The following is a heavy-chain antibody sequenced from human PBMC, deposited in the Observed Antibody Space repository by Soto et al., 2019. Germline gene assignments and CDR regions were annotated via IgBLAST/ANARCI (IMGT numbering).Heavy chain of an antibody. V-gene: IGHV3-74*01. CDR1: GFTFSSYW. J-gene: IGHJ3*02. D-gene: IGHD3-22*01. CDR3: ARDWFYYDSSGYYWDAFDI. Sequence: EVQLVESGGGLVQPGGSLRLSCAASGFTFSSYWMHWVRQAPGKGLVWVSRINSDGSSTSYADSVKGRFTISRDNAKNTLYLQMNSRRAEDTAVYYCARDWFYYDSSGYYWDAFDIWGQGTMVTVSS. CDR2: INSDGSST.